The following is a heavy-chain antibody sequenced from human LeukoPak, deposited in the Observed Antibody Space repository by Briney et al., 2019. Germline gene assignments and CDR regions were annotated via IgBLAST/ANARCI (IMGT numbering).Heavy chain of an antibody. CDR3: ARGRRVLGYNFFDF. CDR1: GFTFSNYA. V-gene: IGHV3-23*01. D-gene: IGHD5-24*01. J-gene: IGHJ4*02. CDR2: VRGSGSDT. Sequence: PGGSLRLSCAASGFTFSNYAMNWVRQAPGKGLEWVSAVRGSGSDTDYADSVKGRFSISRDNSKNTLFLQMNSLRADDTAVYYCARGRRVLGYNFFDFWGQGTHVTVSS.